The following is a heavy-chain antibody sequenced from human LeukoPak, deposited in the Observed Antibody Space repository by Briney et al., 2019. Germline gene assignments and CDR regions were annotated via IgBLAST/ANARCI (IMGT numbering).Heavy chain of an antibody. Sequence: PGGSLRLSCAASGFTFDDYAMHWVRQAPGKGLEWVSGISWNSGSIGYADSVKGRFTISRDNAKNSLYLQMNSLRAEDTALYYCAKGALRYFDWLLYYFDYWGQGTLVTVSS. J-gene: IGHJ4*02. CDR1: GFTFDDYA. CDR2: ISWNSGSI. D-gene: IGHD3-9*01. V-gene: IGHV3-9*01. CDR3: AKGALRYFDWLLYYFDY.